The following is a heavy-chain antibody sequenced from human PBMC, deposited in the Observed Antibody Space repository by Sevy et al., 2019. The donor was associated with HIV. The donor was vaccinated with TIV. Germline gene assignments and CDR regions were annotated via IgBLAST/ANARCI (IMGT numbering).Heavy chain of an antibody. CDR3: AREISSTVTVFDY. Sequence: GGSLRLSCAASGFTFSSYDMHWVRQAPGKGLEWVSSISGSSSYIYYADSVKGRFTISRDNAKNSLYLQMNSLRAEDTAVYYCAREISSTVTVFDYWGQGTLVTVSS. CDR2: ISGSSSYI. CDR1: GFTFSSYD. V-gene: IGHV3-21*01. D-gene: IGHD5-12*01. J-gene: IGHJ4*02.